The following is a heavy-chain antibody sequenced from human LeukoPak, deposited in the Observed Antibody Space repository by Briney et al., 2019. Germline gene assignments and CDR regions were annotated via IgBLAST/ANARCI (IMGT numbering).Heavy chain of an antibody. D-gene: IGHD3-10*01. CDR1: GGSISSSNW. CDR2: IYHTGTT. CDR3: ARVFRDTWGSGTNYFDF. J-gene: IGHJ4*02. V-gene: IGHV4-4*02. Sequence: SETLSLTCAVSGGSISSSNWWSWVRQPPGKGLEWIGEIYHTGTTYYNPSLKSRITISVDTSKNQFSLKFDFVTAADTAVYYCARVFRDTWGSGTNYFDFWGQGTLVTVSS.